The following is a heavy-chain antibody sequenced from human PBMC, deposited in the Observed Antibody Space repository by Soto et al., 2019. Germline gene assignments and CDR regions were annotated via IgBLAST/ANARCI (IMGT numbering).Heavy chain of an antibody. D-gene: IGHD2-15*01. CDR1: GFTFSSYA. V-gene: IGHV3-30-3*01. CDR2: ISYDGSNK. CDR3: ARDSATLVFDY. Sequence: QVQLVESGGGVVQPGRSLRLSCAASGFTFSSYAMHWVRQAPGKGLEWVAVISYDGSNKYYADSVKGRFTISRDNSKNTLYLQMNSLRAEDTAVYYCARDSATLVFDYWGQGTLVTFSS. J-gene: IGHJ4*02.